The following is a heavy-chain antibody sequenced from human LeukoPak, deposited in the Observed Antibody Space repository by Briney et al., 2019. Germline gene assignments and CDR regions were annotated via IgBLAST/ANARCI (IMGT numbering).Heavy chain of an antibody. J-gene: IGHJ4*02. V-gene: IGHV3-23*01. CDR1: VTFSNAW. Sequence: PGGSLRLSCAASVTFSNAWMNWVRQAPGKGLEWVSGVSPSGGITYYADSVKGRFTISRDNSRNTLYLQMNSLRAEDMAEYYCAKDLYFGAFEHWGQGTLVTVSS. D-gene: IGHD3-10*01. CDR3: AKDLYFGAFEH. CDR2: VSPSGGIT.